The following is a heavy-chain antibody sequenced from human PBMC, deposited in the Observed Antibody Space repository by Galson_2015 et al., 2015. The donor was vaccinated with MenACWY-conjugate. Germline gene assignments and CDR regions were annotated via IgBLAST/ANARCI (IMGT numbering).Heavy chain of an antibody. Sequence: SVKVSCKASGYTFSSYHMHWVRQAPGQGLEWMGIINPSGGGTSSAQKFQGRVTMTRDTSTSTVYMELSSLRSEDTVVYYCARVGYCSSPTCYLAFFDYWGQGTLVTVSS. CDR3: ARVGYCSSPTCYLAFFDY. V-gene: IGHV1-46*01. J-gene: IGHJ4*02. CDR2: INPSGGGT. CDR1: GYTFSSYH. D-gene: IGHD2-2*01.